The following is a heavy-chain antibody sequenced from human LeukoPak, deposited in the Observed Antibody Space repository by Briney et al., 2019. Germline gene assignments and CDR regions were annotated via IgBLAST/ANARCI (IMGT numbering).Heavy chain of an antibody. CDR1: GFMFSRHW. Sequence: GGSLRLSCAASGFMFSRHWMSWVRQAPGKGLEGVANIKQDGSEKYYVDSVKGRFTISRDNAKNSLYLQMNSLRVEDTAVYYCARVPSTATRPTWWDYWGQGTLVTVSS. D-gene: IGHD6-6*01. CDR2: IKQDGSEK. CDR3: ARVPSTATRPTWWDY. J-gene: IGHJ4*02. V-gene: IGHV3-7*01.